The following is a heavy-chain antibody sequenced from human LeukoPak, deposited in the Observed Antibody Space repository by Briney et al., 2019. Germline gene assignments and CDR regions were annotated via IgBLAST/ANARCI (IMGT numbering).Heavy chain of an antibody. V-gene: IGHV4-34*01. Sequence: SETLSLTCAVSGGSFSSYYWSWIRQPPGKGLEWVGEIDHSGSTNYNPSLKSRVTISVDTSKSQFSLQLSSVTAADTAVYYCARNFPYSKLDYWGQGTLVTVSS. J-gene: IGHJ4*02. D-gene: IGHD6-13*01. CDR3: ARNFPYSKLDY. CDR1: GGSFSSYY. CDR2: IDHSGST.